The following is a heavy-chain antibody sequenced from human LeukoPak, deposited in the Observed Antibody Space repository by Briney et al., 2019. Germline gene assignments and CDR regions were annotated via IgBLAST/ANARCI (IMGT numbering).Heavy chain of an antibody. CDR1: GFTFSSYA. J-gene: IGHJ6*02. CDR2: ISSNGGST. CDR3: VKDLGLTGSSSLGKIYYYYGMDV. D-gene: IGHD6-6*01. Sequence: GGSLRLSCSASGFTFSSYAMHWVRQAPGKGLEYVSAISSNGGSTYYADSVKGRFTISRDNSKSTLYLQMSSLRAEDTAVYYCVKDLGLTGSSSLGKIYYYYGMDVWGQGTTVTVSS. V-gene: IGHV3-64D*06.